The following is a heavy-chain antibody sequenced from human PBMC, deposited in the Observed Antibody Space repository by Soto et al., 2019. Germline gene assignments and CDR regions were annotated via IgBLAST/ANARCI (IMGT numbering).Heavy chain of an antibody. J-gene: IGHJ5*02. Sequence: ASVKVSCKASGGTFSSYAISWVRQAPGQGLEWMGGIIPIFGTANYAQKFQGRVTITADKSTSTAYMELSSLRSEDTAVYYCARDVSIAAAGTNWFDPWGQGTLVTVSS. CDR2: IIPIFGTA. CDR1: GGTFSSYA. CDR3: ARDVSIAAAGTNWFDP. V-gene: IGHV1-69*06. D-gene: IGHD6-13*01.